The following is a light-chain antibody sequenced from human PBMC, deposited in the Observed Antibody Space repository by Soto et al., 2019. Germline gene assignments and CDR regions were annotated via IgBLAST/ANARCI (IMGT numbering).Light chain of an antibody. V-gene: IGLV1-40*01. CDR3: QSYDSSLSSYV. J-gene: IGLJ1*01. CDR2: DNS. CDR1: SSNIGAGND. Sequence: QSVLAQPPSVSGAPGQGVTISCTGSSSNIGAGNDVHWYQHLPGTAPKLLISDNSNRPSGVPDRFSGSKSGTSASLAITGLQAEDEADYYCQSYDSSLSSYVFGSGTKFTGL.